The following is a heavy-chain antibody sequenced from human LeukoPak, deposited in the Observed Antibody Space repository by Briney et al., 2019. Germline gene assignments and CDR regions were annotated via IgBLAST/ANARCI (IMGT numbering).Heavy chain of an antibody. Sequence: PSETLSLTCTVSGGSISSYYWSWIRQPPGKGLEWIGYIYYSGSTNYNPSLKSRVTISVDTSKNQFSLKLSSVTAADTAVYYRAGDGRDYYDSSGNYYFDYWGQGTLVTVSS. CDR1: GGSISSYY. CDR3: AGDGRDYYDSSGNYYFDY. V-gene: IGHV4-59*01. CDR2: IYYSGST. J-gene: IGHJ4*02. D-gene: IGHD3-22*01.